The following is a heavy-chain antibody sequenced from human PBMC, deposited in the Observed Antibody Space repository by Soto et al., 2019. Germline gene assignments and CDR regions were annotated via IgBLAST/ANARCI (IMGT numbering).Heavy chain of an antibody. CDR3: AKERTPSYYDFWSGYYTAYYYYGMDV. CDR1: GASVSSGSYY. D-gene: IGHD3-3*01. J-gene: IGHJ6*02. Sequence: SETLSLTCTVSGASVSSGSYYWSWIRQPPGKGLEWIGSVYYSGSTNYNPSLKSRVTISLDTAKNQFSLKLNSVTAADTAVYYCAKERTPSYYDFWSGYYTAYYYYGMDVWGQGTTVTVSS. V-gene: IGHV4-61*01. CDR2: VYYSGST.